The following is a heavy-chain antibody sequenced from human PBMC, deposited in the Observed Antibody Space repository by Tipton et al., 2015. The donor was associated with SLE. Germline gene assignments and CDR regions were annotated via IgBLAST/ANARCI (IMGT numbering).Heavy chain of an antibody. CDR3: ATASSSIAARPDY. Sequence: SLRLSCAASGFTFSSYSMNWVRQAPGKGLEWVSSISSSSSYIYYADSVKGRFTISRDNAKNSLYLQMNSLRAEDTAVYYCATASSSIAARPDYWGQGTLVTVSS. D-gene: IGHD6-6*01. V-gene: IGHV3-21*01. CDR1: GFTFSSYS. J-gene: IGHJ4*02. CDR2: ISSSSSYI.